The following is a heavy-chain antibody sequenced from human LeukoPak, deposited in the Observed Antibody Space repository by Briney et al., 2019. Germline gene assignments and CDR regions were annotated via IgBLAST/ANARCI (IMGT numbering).Heavy chain of an antibody. V-gene: IGHV4-59*01. Sequence: SETLSPTCTVSGGSMSGFFWTWIRQPPGRELEWIGSIYYTGSSTKYNPSLKSRVTISVDTSKSQFSLTLNSATAADTAVYYCARTSQHSYGSGTNLTPWPAGMDVWGQGTTVTVSS. CDR3: ARTSQHSYGSGTNLTPWPAGMDV. CDR2: IYYTGSST. J-gene: IGHJ6*02. CDR1: GGSMSGFF. D-gene: IGHD3-10*01.